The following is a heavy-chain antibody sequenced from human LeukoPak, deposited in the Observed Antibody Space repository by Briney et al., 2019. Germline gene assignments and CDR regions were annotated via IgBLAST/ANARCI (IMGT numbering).Heavy chain of an antibody. CDR3: AIFLRDCSCSGSFDY. D-gene: IGHD3-10*02. V-gene: IGHV3-23*01. CDR2: ISGNGGST. Sequence: GGSLRLSCAASGFTFSSYAIRWVRQAPGKGLEWVSAISGNGGSTKYADSVKGRFTISRDNSKNTLYLQVVSLNAEHTGVYYCAIFLRDCSCSGSFDYWGQGSLVTVPS. CDR1: GFTFSSYA. J-gene: IGHJ4*02.